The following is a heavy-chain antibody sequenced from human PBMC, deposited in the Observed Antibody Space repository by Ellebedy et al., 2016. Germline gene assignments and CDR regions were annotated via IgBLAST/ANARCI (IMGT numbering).Heavy chain of an antibody. CDR3: AREGVIGDGNLFDY. V-gene: IGHV1-69*06. D-gene: IGHD5-24*01. J-gene: IGHJ4*02. Sequence: SVKVSXXASGCTFSNYVIRWVRQAHGQGLEWMGEIAPFFGTANDAQRFQGKVAITADTSVVTVYMELSSLTSEDTAVYYCAREGVIGDGNLFDYWGQGTLVTVSS. CDR2: IAPFFGTA. CDR1: GCTFSNYV.